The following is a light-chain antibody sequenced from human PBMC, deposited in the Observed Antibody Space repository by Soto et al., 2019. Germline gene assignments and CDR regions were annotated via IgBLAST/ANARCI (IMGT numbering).Light chain of an antibody. J-gene: IGLJ1*01. CDR1: SSDVGGYNY. CDR2: EVS. V-gene: IGLV2-14*01. CDR3: CSYTSTSSHV. Sequence: VLTQPASLSGSPAQSITISCTGTSSDVGGYNYVSWYQHHPGKAPKLIIYEVSYRPSGVSNRFSGSKSGNTASLTISGLQADDEADYYCCSYTSTSSHVFATWTKATVL.